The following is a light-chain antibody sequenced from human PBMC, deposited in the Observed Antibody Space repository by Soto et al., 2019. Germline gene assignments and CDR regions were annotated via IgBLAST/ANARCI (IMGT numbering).Light chain of an antibody. CDR1: QSVSSSY. CDR2: DAS. CDR3: QQYNNWPSIT. V-gene: IGKV3-15*01. J-gene: IGKJ5*01. Sequence: EIELTQSPGTLSLSPGERATLSCRARQSVSSSYLAWYQQKPGQAPRLLIYDASSRATGIPARFSGSGSGTEFTLTISSLQSEDFAVYYCQQYNNWPSITFGQGTRLEI.